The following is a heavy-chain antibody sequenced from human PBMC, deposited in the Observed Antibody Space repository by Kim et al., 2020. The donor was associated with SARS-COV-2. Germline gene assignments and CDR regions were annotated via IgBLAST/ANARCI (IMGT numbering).Heavy chain of an antibody. J-gene: IGHJ6*01. Sequence: SETLSLTCAVYGGSFSGYYWSWIRQPPGKGLEWIGEINHSGSTNYNPSLKSRVTISVDTSKNQFSLKLSSVTAAYTAVYYCARTFTMVRGVIKTYYYGM. V-gene: IGHV4-34*01. CDR1: GGSFSGYY. CDR2: INHSGST. CDR3: ARTFTMVRGVIKTYYYGM. D-gene: IGHD3-10*01.